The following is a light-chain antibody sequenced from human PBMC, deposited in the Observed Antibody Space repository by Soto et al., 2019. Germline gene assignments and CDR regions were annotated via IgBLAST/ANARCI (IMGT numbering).Light chain of an antibody. Sequence: DIQMTQSPSSLSASVVDRVTITSRASQSISSYLNWYQQKPGKAPKLLIYAASSLQSGVPSRFSGSGSGTDFTLTISSLQPEDFATYYCQQSYSTPPTFGGGTKVDIK. CDR2: AAS. V-gene: IGKV1-39*01. CDR1: QSISSY. J-gene: IGKJ4*01. CDR3: QQSYSTPPT.